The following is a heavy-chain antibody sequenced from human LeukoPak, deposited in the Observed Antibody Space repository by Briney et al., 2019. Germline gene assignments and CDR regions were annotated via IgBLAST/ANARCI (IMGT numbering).Heavy chain of an antibody. Sequence: GGSLRLSCAASGFTFKSYRMNWVRKAPGKGLEWVSSISSSSSDIYYADSVKGRFTISRDNAKNSLYLQMNSLRAEDTAVYYCARERPSIVVVPVANDYWGQGTLVTVSS. CDR2: ISSSSSDI. V-gene: IGHV3-21*01. CDR1: GFTFKSYR. D-gene: IGHD2-2*01. CDR3: ARERPSIVVVPVANDY. J-gene: IGHJ4*02.